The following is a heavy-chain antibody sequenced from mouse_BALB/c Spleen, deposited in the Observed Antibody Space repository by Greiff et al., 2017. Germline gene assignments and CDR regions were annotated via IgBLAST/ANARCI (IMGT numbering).Heavy chain of an antibody. J-gene: IGHJ3*01. CDR2: IYPGNSDT. Sequence: EVKLQESGTVLARPGASVKMSCKASGYTFTSYWMHWVKQRPGQGLEWIGAIYPGNSDTSYNQKFKGKAKLTAVTSTSTAYMELSSLTNEDSAVYYCTRSDYDGGAWFAYWGQGTLVTVSA. V-gene: IGHV1-5*01. CDR1: GYTFTSYW. D-gene: IGHD2-4*01. CDR3: TRSDYDGGAWFAY.